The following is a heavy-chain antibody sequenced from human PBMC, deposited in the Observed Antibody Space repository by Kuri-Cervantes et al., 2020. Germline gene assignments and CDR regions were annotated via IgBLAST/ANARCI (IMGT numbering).Heavy chain of an antibody. CDR3: AREADGSSWYVGIDY. D-gene: IGHD6-13*01. CDR1: GFTFSSYS. Sequence: GESLKISCAASGFTFSSYSMNWVRQAPGKGLEWVSSISSSSSYIYYADSVKGRFTISRDNAKNSLYLQMNSLRAEDTAVYYCAREADGSSWYVGIDYWGQGTLVTVSS. CDR2: ISSSSSYI. V-gene: IGHV3-21*01. J-gene: IGHJ4*02.